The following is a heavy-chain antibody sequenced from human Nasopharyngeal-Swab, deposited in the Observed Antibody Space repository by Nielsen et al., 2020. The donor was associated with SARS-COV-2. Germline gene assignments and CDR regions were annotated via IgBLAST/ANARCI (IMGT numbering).Heavy chain of an antibody. V-gene: IGHV5-51*01. J-gene: IGHJ4*02. Sequence: GGSLRLSCKGFGYTFTNSWIGWVRQMPGKGLEWMGIIYPGDSDTRYSQSFQGQVIISADKSVNTTYLQWSSLKASDSAIYYCATTYCSAYTCYSFDNWGRGTLVTVSS. CDR1: GYTFTNSW. CDR3: ATTYCSAYTCYSFDN. CDR2: IYPGDSDT. D-gene: IGHD2-15*01.